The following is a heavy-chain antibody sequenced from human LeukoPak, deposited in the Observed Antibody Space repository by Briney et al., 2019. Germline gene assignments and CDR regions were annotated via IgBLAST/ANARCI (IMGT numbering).Heavy chain of an antibody. Sequence: PGRSLRLSCAASGFTFDDYAMHWVRQAPGKGLEWVSGISWNSGSIGYADSVKGRFTISRDNSKSTLYLQMNSLRAEDTALYYCAKSRSAYPRVDGFDMWGQGTMVTVSS. CDR1: GFTFDDYA. J-gene: IGHJ3*02. CDR3: AKSRSAYPRVDGFDM. D-gene: IGHD3-3*01. V-gene: IGHV3-9*01. CDR2: ISWNSGSI.